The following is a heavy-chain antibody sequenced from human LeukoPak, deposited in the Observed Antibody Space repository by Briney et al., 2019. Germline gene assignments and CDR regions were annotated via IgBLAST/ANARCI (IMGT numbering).Heavy chain of an antibody. J-gene: IGHJ6*03. D-gene: IGHD6-13*01. CDR1: GFTLRSYT. Sequence: GGSLRLSCAASGFTLRSYTMNWVRQAPGKGLEWVSSIGISSNKIYYADSVKGRFTISRDNAKNSLYLQMNSLRAEDTAVYYCARRPGEQQLGGYYMDVWGKGTTVTVSS. CDR3: ARRPGEQQLGGYYMDV. V-gene: IGHV3-21*01. CDR2: IGISSNKI.